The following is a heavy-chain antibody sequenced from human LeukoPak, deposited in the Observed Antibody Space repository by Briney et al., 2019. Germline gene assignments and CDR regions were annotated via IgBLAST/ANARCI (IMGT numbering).Heavy chain of an antibody. CDR1: GFVFSSYT. CDR2: IKEDGSTK. Sequence: QPGGSLRLSCAASGFVFSSYTMSWVRQAPGKGLEWVANIKEDGSTKYYVDSVKGRFTISRDNAKNSLYLQMNSLRAEDTAVYYCARHGGGGSYSLDSWGQGTLVTVSS. CDR3: ARHGGGGSYSLDS. V-gene: IGHV3-7*05. J-gene: IGHJ4*02. D-gene: IGHD2-21*01.